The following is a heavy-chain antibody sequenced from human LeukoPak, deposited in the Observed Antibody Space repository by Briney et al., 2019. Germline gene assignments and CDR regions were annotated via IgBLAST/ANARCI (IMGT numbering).Heavy chain of an antibody. V-gene: IGHV4-61*02. CDR2: IYTSGRT. CDR1: GGSISSGSYY. Sequence: SQTLSLTCTVSGGSISSGSYYWSWIRHPAGKGLEWIGRIYTSGRTNYNPSLKSRVTISVDTSKNQFSLKLSSVTAADTAVYYCARGGSYYDFWSGYYTIDYWGQGTLVTVSS. D-gene: IGHD3-3*01. J-gene: IGHJ4*02. CDR3: ARGGSYYDFWSGYYTIDY.